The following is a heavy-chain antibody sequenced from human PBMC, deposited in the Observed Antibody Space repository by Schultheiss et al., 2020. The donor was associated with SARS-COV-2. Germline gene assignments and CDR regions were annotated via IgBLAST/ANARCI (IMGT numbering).Heavy chain of an antibody. J-gene: IGHJ4*02. V-gene: IGHV4-59*10. D-gene: IGHD6-13*01. CDR2: IYYSGST. CDR3: ARWAIAAAGLFDY. CDR1: GGSFSGYY. Sequence: GSLRLSCAVYGGSFSGYYWSWIRQPAGKGLEWIGRIYYSGSTNYNPSLKSRVTISVDTSKNQFSLKLSSVTAADTAVYYCARWAIAAAGLFDYWGQGTLVTVSS.